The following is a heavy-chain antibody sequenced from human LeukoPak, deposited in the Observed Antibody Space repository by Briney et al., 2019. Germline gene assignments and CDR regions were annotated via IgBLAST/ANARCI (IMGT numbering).Heavy chain of an antibody. CDR2: ISGSGGST. V-gene: IGHV3-23*01. J-gene: IGHJ4*02. D-gene: IGHD2-21*02. CDR3: AKEVPVVVTAIAGDPYYFDY. Sequence: GSLRLSCAASGSTFSSYAISWVRQPPGKGLEWVAAISGSGGSTYYADSVKGRFTISRDNSKSTLYLRMNSLRAEDTAVYYCAKEVPVVVTAIAGDPYYFDYWGQGTLVTVSS. CDR1: GSTFSSYA.